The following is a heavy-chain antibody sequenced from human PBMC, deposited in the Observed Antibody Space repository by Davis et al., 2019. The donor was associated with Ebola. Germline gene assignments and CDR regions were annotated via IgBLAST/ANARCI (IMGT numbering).Heavy chain of an antibody. CDR3: AKIAGGG. Sequence: GESLKISCPASGFTFSSHAMPSVRQAPGKGLEWVSGIRGSGDTTYYADSVKGRFTISRDNSKNTLYLEMNSLRADDTAIYFCAKIAGGGWGQGTLVTVSS. J-gene: IGHJ4*02. CDR1: GFTFSSHA. D-gene: IGHD3-10*01. CDR2: IRGSGDTT. V-gene: IGHV3-23*01.